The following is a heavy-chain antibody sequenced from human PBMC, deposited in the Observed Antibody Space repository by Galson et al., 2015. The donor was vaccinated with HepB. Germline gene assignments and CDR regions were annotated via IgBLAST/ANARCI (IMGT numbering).Heavy chain of an antibody. V-gene: IGHV3-30-3*01. CDR3: ARGGDGYPFDY. D-gene: IGHD5-24*01. CDR2: ISYDGSNK. CDR1: GFTFSSYA. J-gene: IGHJ4*02. Sequence: SLRLSCAASGFTFSSYAMHWVRQAPGKGLEWVAVISYDGSNKYYADSVKGRFTISRDNSKNTLYLQTNSLRAEDTAVYYCARGGDGYPFDYWGQGTLVTVSS.